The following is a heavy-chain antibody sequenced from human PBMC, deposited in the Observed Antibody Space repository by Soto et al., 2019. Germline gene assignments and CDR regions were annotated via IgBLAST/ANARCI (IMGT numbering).Heavy chain of an antibody. V-gene: IGHV3-15*01. CDR2: IKSKTDGGTT. CDR1: GFTFSNAW. Sequence: PGGSLRLSCAASGFTFSNAWMSWVRQAPGKGLEWVGRIKSKTDGGTTDYAAPVKGRFTISRDDSKNTLYLQMNSLKTEDTAVYYCTTSNWSPGYQLLLGNYYYYGMDVWGQGTTVTSP. J-gene: IGHJ6*02. D-gene: IGHD2-2*01. CDR3: TTSNWSPGYQLLLGNYYYYGMDV.